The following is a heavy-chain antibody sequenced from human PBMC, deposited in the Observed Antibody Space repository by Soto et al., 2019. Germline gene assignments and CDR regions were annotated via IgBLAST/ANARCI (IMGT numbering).Heavy chain of an antibody. Sequence: GESLKISCKGSGYIFTSYWISWVRQMPGKGLEWMGRIDPSDAYTNYSPSFQGHVTISADKSISTAYLQWSSLKASDTAMYYCARQDYDYVWGSYPDAFDIWGQGTMVTVSS. CDR1: GYIFTSYW. CDR2: IDPSDAYT. CDR3: ARQDYDYVWGSYPDAFDI. D-gene: IGHD3-16*01. J-gene: IGHJ3*02. V-gene: IGHV5-10-1*01.